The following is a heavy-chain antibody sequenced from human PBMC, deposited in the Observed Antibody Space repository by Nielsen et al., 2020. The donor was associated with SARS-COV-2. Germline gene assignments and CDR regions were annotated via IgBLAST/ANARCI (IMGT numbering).Heavy chain of an antibody. J-gene: IGHJ3*02. CDR1: GYTFTSYG. V-gene: IGHV1-18*01. Sequence: ASVKVSCKASGYTFTSYGISWVRQAPGQGLEWMGWISAYNGNTNYAQKLQGRVTMTTDTSTSTAYMELRSLRSDDTAVYYCAREAIAAAGTNDAFDIWGQVTMVTVSS. D-gene: IGHD6-13*01. CDR3: AREAIAAAGTNDAFDI. CDR2: ISAYNGNT.